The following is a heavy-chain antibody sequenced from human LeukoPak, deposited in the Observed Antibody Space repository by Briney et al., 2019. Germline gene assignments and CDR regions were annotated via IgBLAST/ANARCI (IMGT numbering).Heavy chain of an antibody. J-gene: IGHJ5*02. Sequence: VASVKVSCKASGGTFSSYAISWVRQAPGQGLEWMGGIIPIFGTANYAQKFQGRVTITADESTSTAYMELSSLRSEDTAVYYCARGPYYDFWSGVNWFDPWGQGTLVTVSS. CDR2: IIPIFGTA. D-gene: IGHD3-3*01. CDR3: ARGPYYDFWSGVNWFDP. V-gene: IGHV1-69*13. CDR1: GGTFSSYA.